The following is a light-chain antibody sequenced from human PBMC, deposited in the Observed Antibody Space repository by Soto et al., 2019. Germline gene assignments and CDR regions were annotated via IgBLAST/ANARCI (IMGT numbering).Light chain of an antibody. CDR3: SSFTSDRTYV. V-gene: IGLV2-14*01. CDR2: EVN. J-gene: IGLJ1*01. Sequence: QSALTQPASVSGSPGQSITISCTGTSSDVGGHNYVSWYQQHPAKAPKLMIYEVNYRTPGVSNRFSGSKSGNTASLTISGLQAEDEADYYCSSFTSDRTYVFGTGTKVTVL. CDR1: SSDVGGHNY.